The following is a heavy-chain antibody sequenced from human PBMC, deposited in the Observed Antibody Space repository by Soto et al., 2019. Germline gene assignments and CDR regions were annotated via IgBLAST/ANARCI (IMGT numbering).Heavy chain of an antibody. J-gene: IGHJ6*02. CDR3: AKDLHDSSGYYVPEDAPGDYYYYYGMDV. CDR1: GFTFSSYG. CDR2: ISYDGSNK. Sequence: PGGSLRLSCAASGFTFSSYGMHWVRQAPGKGLEWVAVISYDGSNKYYADSVKGRFTISRDNSKNTLYLQMNSLRAEDTAEYYCAKDLHDSSGYYVPEDAPGDYYYYYGMDVWGQGTTVTVSS. D-gene: IGHD3-22*01. V-gene: IGHV3-30*18.